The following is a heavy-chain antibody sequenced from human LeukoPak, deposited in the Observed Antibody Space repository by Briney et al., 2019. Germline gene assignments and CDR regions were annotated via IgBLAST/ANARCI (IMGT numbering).Heavy chain of an antibody. V-gene: IGHV4-34*01. D-gene: IGHD3-10*01. J-gene: IGHJ5*02. CDR3: ARVDYYGSGSYSWFDP. Sequence: SETLSLTCADYGESFSGYYWSWIRQPPGKGLEWIGEINHSGSTNYNPSLKSRVTISVDTSKNQFSLKLSSVTAADTAVYYCARVDYYGSGSYSWFDPWGQGTLVTVSS. CDR1: GESFSGYY. CDR2: INHSGST.